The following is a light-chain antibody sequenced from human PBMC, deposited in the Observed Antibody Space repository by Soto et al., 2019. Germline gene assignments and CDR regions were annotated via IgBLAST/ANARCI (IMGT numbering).Light chain of an antibody. CDR1: SSNIGSNF. V-gene: IGLV1-47*01. Sequence: QSVLTQPPSASGTPGQRVTISCSGSSSNIGSNFVYWYQQLPGTAPKLLIYRNNQRPSGVPDRFSGSKSGTSASLAISGLRSEDEAHYYCAGWDDRPSGPVFGGGTKLTVL. J-gene: IGLJ2*01. CDR3: AGWDDRPSGPV. CDR2: RNN.